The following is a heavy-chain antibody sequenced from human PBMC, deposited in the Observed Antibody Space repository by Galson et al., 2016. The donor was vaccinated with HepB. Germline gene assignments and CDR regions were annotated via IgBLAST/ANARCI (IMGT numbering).Heavy chain of an antibody. Sequence: SLRLSCAASGFTLSTYDMHWVRQATGKGLEWVSAIGTTGDTYYPGSVKGRFTISRDNAKNTLYLQMNSLRGDDTAVYYCGKDDYLRAWSQGALVTVSS. CDR2: IGTTGDT. J-gene: IGHJ5*02. CDR1: GFTLSTYD. CDR3: GKDDYLRA. V-gene: IGHV3-13*01. D-gene: IGHD4/OR15-4a*01.